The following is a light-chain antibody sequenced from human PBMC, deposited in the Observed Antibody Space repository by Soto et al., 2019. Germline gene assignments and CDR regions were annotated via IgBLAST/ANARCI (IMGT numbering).Light chain of an antibody. J-gene: IGKJ5*01. CDR3: QQYDIWPPT. CDR1: QSVSSN. Sequence: IVMTQSPATLSVSPGKRATVSCRASQSVSSNLAWYQQKPGQGPRLLIYGASTLAPGIPASFSGSGSGTEFTLTINSLQSEDFAVYYCQQYDIWPPTFGQGTRLEIE. V-gene: IGKV3-15*01. CDR2: GAS.